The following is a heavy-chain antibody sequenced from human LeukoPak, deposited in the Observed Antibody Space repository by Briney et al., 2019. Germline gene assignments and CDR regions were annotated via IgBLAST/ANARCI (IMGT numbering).Heavy chain of an antibody. CDR3: ARGPHRYCSGGSCVIDY. D-gene: IGHD2-15*01. Sequence: GASVKVSCKASGYTFTSYDINWVRQATGQWLEWMGWMNPNSGNIGYAQKFQGRVTMTRNTSISTAYMELSSLRSEDTAVYYCARGPHRYCSGGSCVIDYWGQGTLVTVSS. CDR2: MNPNSGNI. J-gene: IGHJ4*02. V-gene: IGHV1-8*01. CDR1: GYTFTSYD.